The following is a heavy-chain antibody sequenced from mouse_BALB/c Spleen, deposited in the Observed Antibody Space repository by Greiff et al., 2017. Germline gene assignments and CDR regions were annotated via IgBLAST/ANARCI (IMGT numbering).Heavy chain of an antibody. J-gene: IGHJ3*01. Sequence: EVKLVESGGGLVQPGGSRKLSCAASGFTFSSFGMHWVRQAPEKGLEWVAYISSGSSTIYYADTVKGRFTISRDNPKNTLFLQMTSLRSEDTAMYYCARSLITTATFAYWGQGTLVTVSA. CDR3: ARSLITTATFAY. V-gene: IGHV5-17*02. CDR2: ISSGSSTI. D-gene: IGHD1-2*01. CDR1: GFTFSSFG.